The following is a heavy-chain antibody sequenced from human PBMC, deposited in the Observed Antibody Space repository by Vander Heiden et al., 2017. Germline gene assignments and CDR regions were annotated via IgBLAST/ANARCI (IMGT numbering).Heavy chain of an antibody. D-gene: IGHD3-10*01. CDR3: ARDGVRGVNDF. Sequence: TCDVCCSRQPAEKGLEWIERTYTSGSTNYNPSLKSRVTMSVDTSKNQFSLKLSSVTAADTAVYYCARDGVRGVNDFWGQGTLVTVSS. CDR1: TCD. CDR2: TYTSGST. J-gene: IGHJ4*02. V-gene: IGHV4-4*07.